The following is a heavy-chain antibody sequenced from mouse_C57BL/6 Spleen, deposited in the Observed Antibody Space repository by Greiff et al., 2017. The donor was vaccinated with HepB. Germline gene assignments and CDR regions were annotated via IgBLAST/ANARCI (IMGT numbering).Heavy chain of an antibody. V-gene: IGHV1-82*01. D-gene: IGHD2-2*01. CDR3: ASWTMVTTNYFDY. J-gene: IGHJ2*01. CDR2: IYPGDGDT. CDR1: GYAFSSSW. Sequence: QVQLQQSGPELVKPGASVKISCKASGYAFSSSWMNWVKQRPGKGLEWIGRIYPGDGDTNYNGKFKGKATLTADKSSSTAYMQLSSLTSEDSAVYFCASWTMVTTNYFDYWGQGTTLTVSS.